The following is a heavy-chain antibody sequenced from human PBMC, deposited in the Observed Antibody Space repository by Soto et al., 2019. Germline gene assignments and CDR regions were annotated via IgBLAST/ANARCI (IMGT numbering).Heavy chain of an antibody. D-gene: IGHD5-18*01. CDR1: GFTFSSYF. CDR3: ARGAAMVYRLDY. Sequence: PGGSLRLSCAASGFTFSSYFMHWVRQAPGKGLEWVAVIWYDGSNKYYADSVKGRFTISRDNSKNTLYLQMNSLRAEDTAVYYCARGAAMVYRLDYWGQGTLVTVPQ. CDR2: IWYDGSNK. J-gene: IGHJ4*02. V-gene: IGHV3-33*01.